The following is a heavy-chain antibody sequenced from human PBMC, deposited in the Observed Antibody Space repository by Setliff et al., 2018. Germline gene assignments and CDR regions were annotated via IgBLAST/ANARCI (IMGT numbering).Heavy chain of an antibody. CDR2: IYYSGST. CDR1: GYSISSGYY. CDR3: ARREGDGYNFWSGYYSPGGYYYGMDV. V-gene: IGHV4-38-2*01. J-gene: IGHJ6*02. D-gene: IGHD3-3*01. Sequence: SETLSLTCAVSGYSISSGYYWSWIRQPPGKGLEWIGSIYYSGSTYYNPSLKSRVTISVDTSKNQFSLKLSSVTAADTAVYYCARREGDGYNFWSGYYSPGGYYYGMDVWGQGTTVTVSS.